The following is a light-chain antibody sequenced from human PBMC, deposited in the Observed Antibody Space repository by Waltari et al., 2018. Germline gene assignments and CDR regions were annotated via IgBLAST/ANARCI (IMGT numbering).Light chain of an antibody. CDR2: QVS. J-gene: IGKJ3*01. CDR3: VQGTRVPFT. CDR1: QSLVNSDGKTY. Sequence: DVVLTQSPLSLPATPGQPASISCRSSQSLVNSDGKTYLNWLQQRPGQPPRRLIYQVSKRDSGVPDRFSGSGAGTDFTLKISRVEAEDVGTYYCVQGTRVPFTFGPVTKLDIK. V-gene: IGKV2-30*01.